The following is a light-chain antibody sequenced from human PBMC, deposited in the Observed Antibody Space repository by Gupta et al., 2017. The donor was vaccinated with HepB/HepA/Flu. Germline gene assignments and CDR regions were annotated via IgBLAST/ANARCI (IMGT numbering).Light chain of an antibody. CDR3: QQHNNWPPLT. CDR1: QSVSSN. CDR2: GAS. Sequence: EIVITQSPATLSVSPGERATLTCRASQSVSSNLAWYQQKPGQAPRLLIYGASTRATGIPARFSGSGSGTEFTLTISSLQSEDVAVYYCQQHNNWPPLTFGGGTKVEIK. J-gene: IGKJ4*01. V-gene: IGKV3-15*01.